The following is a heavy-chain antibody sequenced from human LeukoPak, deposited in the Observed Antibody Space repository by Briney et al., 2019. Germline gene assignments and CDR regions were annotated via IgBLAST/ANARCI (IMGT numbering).Heavy chain of an antibody. V-gene: IGHV1-69*05. J-gene: IGHJ4*02. CDR1: GGTFSSYA. Sequence: ASVKVSCKASGGTFSSYAISWVRQAPGQGLEWMGGIIPIFGTANYAQKLQGRVTMTTDTSTSTAYMELRSLRSDDTAVYYCARASRDSSGQRYWGQGTLVTVSS. CDR2: IIPIFGTA. CDR3: ARASRDSSGQRY. D-gene: IGHD6-19*01.